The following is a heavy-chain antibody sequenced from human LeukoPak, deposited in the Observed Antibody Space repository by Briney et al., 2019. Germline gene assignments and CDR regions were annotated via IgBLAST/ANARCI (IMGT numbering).Heavy chain of an antibody. J-gene: IGHJ6*03. V-gene: IGHV1-69*05. D-gene: IGHD4-23*01. CDR1: GGTFSSYA. CDR3: ARDSPMVVTPNYYMDV. CDR2: IIPIFGTA. Sequence: SVKVSCKASGGTFSSYAISWVRQAPEQGLEWMGRIIPIFGTANYAQKFQGRVTITTDESTSTAYMELSSLRSEDTAVYYCARDSPMVVTPNYYMDVWGKGTTVTVSS.